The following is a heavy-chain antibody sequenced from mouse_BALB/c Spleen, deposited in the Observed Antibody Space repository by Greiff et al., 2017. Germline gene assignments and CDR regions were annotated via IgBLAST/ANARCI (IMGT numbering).Heavy chain of an antibody. J-gene: IGHJ3*01. CDR2: IDPVNGTT. CDR3: AGGEYGNYVAWFAY. Sequence: VHLKQSGAELVKPGASVKLSCTASGFTFNDSYMYWVKQSPEQGLEWIGRIDPVNGTTKYDPKFQGKATITADTSSNTAYLQLSSLTSEDTAVYYCAGGEYGNYVAWFAYWGQGTLVTVSA. CDR1: GFTFNDSY. V-gene: IGHV14-3*02. D-gene: IGHD2-10*02.